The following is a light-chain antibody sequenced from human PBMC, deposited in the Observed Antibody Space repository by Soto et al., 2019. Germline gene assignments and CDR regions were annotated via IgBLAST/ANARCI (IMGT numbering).Light chain of an antibody. V-gene: IGKV1-5*03. CDR2: KAS. CDR1: QSISSW. J-gene: IGKJ1*01. CDR3: QHYNSYSEA. Sequence: DIQMTQSPSTLSASVGDRVTITCRASQSISSWLAWYQQKPGKAPKLLIYKASSLESGVPSRFSGSRSGTDFTLTISSLQPEDFATYYCQHYNSYSEALGQGTKVDI.